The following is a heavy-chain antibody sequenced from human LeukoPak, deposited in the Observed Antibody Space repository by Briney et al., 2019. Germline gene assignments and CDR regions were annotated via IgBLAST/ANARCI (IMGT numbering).Heavy chain of an antibody. J-gene: IGHJ3*02. Sequence: SVKVSSKASGGTFSSYAISWVRQAPGQGLEWMGGIIPIFGTANYAQKFQGRVTITADESTSTAYMELSSLRSDDTAVYYCARASTHRYNWKSGQLNDAFDIWGQGTMVTVSS. CDR1: GGTFSSYA. V-gene: IGHV1-69*13. CDR3: ARASTHRYNWKSGQLNDAFDI. CDR2: IIPIFGTA. D-gene: IGHD1-20*01.